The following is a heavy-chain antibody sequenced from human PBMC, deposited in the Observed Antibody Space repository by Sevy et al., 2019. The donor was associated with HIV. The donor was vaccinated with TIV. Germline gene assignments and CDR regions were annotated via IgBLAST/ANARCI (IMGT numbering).Heavy chain of an antibody. V-gene: IGHV4-59*01. CDR3: ARGVEMATIIYYYYYIDV. J-gene: IGHJ6*03. Sequence: SETLSLTCTVSGGSISSYYWSWIRQPPGKGLEWIGYIYYSGSTNYNPSLKSRVTISVDTSKNQFSLKLSSVTAADTAVYYCARGVEMATIIYYYYYIDVWGKGTTVTVSS. CDR1: GGSISSYY. D-gene: IGHD5-12*01. CDR2: IYYSGST.